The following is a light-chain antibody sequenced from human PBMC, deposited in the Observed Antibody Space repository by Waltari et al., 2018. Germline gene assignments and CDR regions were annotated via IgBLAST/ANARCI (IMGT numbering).Light chain of an antibody. CDR1: ESLLHSNGNTY. J-gene: IGKJ1*01. Sequence: DVVMTQSQLSLPVTPGEPASISCRSSESLLHSNGNTYLAWYLQKPGQSPQLLIYLGFTRASGVPDRFSGSGSGTDFTLKISRVEAEDVGIYYCMQAIRTPRTFAQGTKVEIK. CDR2: LGF. CDR3: MQAIRTPRT. V-gene: IGKV2-28*01.